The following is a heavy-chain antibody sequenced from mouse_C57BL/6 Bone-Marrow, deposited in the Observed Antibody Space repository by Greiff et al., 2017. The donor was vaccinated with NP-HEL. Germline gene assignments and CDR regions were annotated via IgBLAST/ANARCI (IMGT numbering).Heavy chain of an antibody. CDR2: IYPGSGST. CDR1: GYTFTSYW. V-gene: IGHV1-55*01. D-gene: IGHD4-1*01. CDR3: ARKTNLNGDGGRTYYDY. J-gene: IGHJ2*01. Sequence: VQLQQSGAELVKPGASVKMSCKASGYTFTSYWITWVKQRHGQGLEWIGDIYPGSGSTNYNEKFKSKATLTVDTSSSPAYLQLSCLTSADSAVYYCARKTNLNGDGGRTYYDYWGQGTTLSVSS.